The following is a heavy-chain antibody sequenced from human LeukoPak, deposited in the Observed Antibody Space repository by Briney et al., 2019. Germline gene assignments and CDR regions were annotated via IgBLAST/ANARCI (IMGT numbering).Heavy chain of an antibody. CDR3: AREYYDSSGYYYPFDY. Sequence: GGSLRLSCAASGFTVSSNYMSWVRQAPGKGLEWVSVIYSGGSTYYADSVKGRFTISRDNSKNTLYLQMNNLRAEDTAVYYCAREYYDSSGYYYPFDYWGQGTLVTVSS. CDR1: GFTVSSNY. V-gene: IGHV3-66*01. J-gene: IGHJ4*02. D-gene: IGHD3-22*01. CDR2: IYSGGST.